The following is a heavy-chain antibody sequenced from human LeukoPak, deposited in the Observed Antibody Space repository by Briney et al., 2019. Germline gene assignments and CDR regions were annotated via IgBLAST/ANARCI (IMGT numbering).Heavy chain of an antibody. CDR3: PRENSDYFDY. J-gene: IGHJ4*02. Sequence: GGSLRLSCAASGFTFSSYGMHWVRQAPGKGLEWVAFIRYDGSNKYYADSVKGRFTISRDNSKNTLYLQMNSLRAEDTAVYYCPRENSDYFDYWGQGTLVTVSS. CDR2: IRYDGSNK. CDR1: GFTFSSYG. D-gene: IGHD4-11*01. V-gene: IGHV3-30*02.